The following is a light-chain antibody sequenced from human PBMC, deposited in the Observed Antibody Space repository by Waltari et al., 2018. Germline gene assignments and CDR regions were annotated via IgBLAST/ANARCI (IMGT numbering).Light chain of an antibody. CDR2: DGS. V-gene: IGLV2-14*03. CDR3: SSYSPIWMYA. J-gene: IGLJ1*01. Sequence: QSALTQPASVSGSPGQSITISCIGTSSDVGGYNYVSWYQQHPGKVPKRLLYDGSIRPPGISNRFSGSKSGNTASLTISGLQTEDEADYYCSSYSPIWMYAFGPGTKVTVL. CDR1: SSDVGGYNY.